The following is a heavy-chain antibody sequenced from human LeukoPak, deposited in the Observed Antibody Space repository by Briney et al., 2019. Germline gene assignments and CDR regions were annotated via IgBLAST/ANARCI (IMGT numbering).Heavy chain of an antibody. CDR2: IYYSGST. J-gene: IGHJ3*02. CDR1: AGSISSYY. V-gene: IGHV4-59*01. CDR3: ARYLAAAGTKNAFDI. Sequence: SETLSLTCTVSAGSISSYYWSWIRQPPGKGLEWIGYIYYSGSTNYNPSLKSRVTISVDTSKNQFSLKLSSVTAADTAVYYCARYLAAAGTKNAFDIWGQGTMVTVSS. D-gene: IGHD6-13*01.